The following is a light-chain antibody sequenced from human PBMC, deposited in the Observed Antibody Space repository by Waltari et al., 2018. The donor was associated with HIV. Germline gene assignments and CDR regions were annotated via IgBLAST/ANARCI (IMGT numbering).Light chain of an antibody. Sequence: QLVLTQSPAASASLVASVRPPCPLSSGHSNSAIAWQQKQPEKGPRYLMRPYSDGTYNKRDGIPDRFSGSSSGSERYLSISSLQSEDEADYYCQTWDTGVVFGGGTKLTVL. V-gene: IGLV4-69*01. CDR1: SGHSNSA. J-gene: IGLJ2*01. CDR2: PYSDGTY. CDR3: QTWDTGVV.